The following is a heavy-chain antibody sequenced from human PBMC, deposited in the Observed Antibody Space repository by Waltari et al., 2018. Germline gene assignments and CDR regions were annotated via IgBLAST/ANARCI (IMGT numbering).Heavy chain of an antibody. CDR1: GFTVNSNY. CDR3: ARHVSGPTRAAFDV. J-gene: IGHJ3*01. V-gene: IGHV3-53*01. Sequence: EVQLVESGGGLIQPGGSLRLSCVGSGFTVNSNYMSWVRQVPVKGREWVSNIPLGTNANYAESVSGRFTISRYNSKDTLYLQMNSLRVEDTAVYFCARHVSGPTRAAFDVWGQGTMVTVSP. D-gene: IGHD6-19*01. CDR2: IPLGTNA.